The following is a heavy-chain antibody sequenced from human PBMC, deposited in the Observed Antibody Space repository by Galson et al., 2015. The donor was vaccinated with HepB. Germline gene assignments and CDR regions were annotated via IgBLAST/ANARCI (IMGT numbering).Heavy chain of an antibody. Sequence: SLRLSCAASRFTFSRYALHWVRQAPGKGLEWVALISNDGSNKYYADSVKGRFTISRDNSKNTLYLQMNSLRAEDTAVYYCAKTQSPTVSGGCYSVGRYKWVYAMDVWGQGTAVSVSS. J-gene: IGHJ6*02. CDR3: AKTQSPTVSGGCYSVGRYKWVYAMDV. CDR1: RFTFSRYA. D-gene: IGHD2-21*02. CDR2: ISNDGSNK. V-gene: IGHV3-30*18.